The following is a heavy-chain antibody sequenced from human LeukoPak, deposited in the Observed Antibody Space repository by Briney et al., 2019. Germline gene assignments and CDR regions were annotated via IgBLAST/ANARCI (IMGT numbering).Heavy chain of an antibody. V-gene: IGHV4-59*01. CDR1: GGSISSYY. Sequence: SETLSLTCTVSGGSISSYYWSWIRQPPGKGLEWIGYIYYSGSTNYNPSLKSRVTISVDTSKNQFSLKLSSVTAADAAVYYCASAAAGVVDAFDIWGQGTMVTVSS. CDR2: IYYSGST. CDR3: ASAAAGVVDAFDI. D-gene: IGHD6-13*01. J-gene: IGHJ3*02.